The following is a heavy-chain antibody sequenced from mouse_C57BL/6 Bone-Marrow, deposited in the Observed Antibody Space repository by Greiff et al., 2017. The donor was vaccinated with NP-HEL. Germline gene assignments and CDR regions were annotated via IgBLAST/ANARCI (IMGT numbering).Heavy chain of an antibody. Sequence: VQLQQPGAELVMPGASVKLSCKASGYTFTSYWMHWVKQRPGQGLEWIGEIDPSDSYTNYNQKFKGKSTLTVDKSSSTAYMQRSSLTSEDSAVYYCARGAYYDLFFDYWGQGTTLTVSS. D-gene: IGHD2-10*01. V-gene: IGHV1-69*01. CDR1: GYTFTSYW. CDR3: ARGAYYDLFFDY. CDR2: IDPSDSYT. J-gene: IGHJ2*01.